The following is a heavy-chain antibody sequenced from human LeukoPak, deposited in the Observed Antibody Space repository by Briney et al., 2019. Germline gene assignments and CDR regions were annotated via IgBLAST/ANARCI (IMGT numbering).Heavy chain of an antibody. CDR3: AKDRAEWDLQRYYGMDV. V-gene: IGHV3-30*18. J-gene: IGHJ6*02. D-gene: IGHD5-18*01. CDR2: ISYDGSSE. CDR1: GFTFSSFG. Sequence: GGSLRLSCAASGFTFSSFGMHWVRQAPGKGLEWVSVISYDGSSEYYADSVKGRFTISRDNSKNTLDLQMNSLRGEDTAVYYCAKDRAEWDLQRYYGMDVWGQGTTVTVSS.